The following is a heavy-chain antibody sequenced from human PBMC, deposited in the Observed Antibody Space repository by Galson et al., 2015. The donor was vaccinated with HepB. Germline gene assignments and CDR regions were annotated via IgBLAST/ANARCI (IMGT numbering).Heavy chain of an antibody. V-gene: IGHV1-69*13. CDR2: IIPIFGTA. Sequence: SVKVSCKASGGTFSSYAISWVRQAPGQGLEWMGGIIPIFGTANYAQKFQGRVTITADGSTSTAYMELSSLRSEDTAVYYCARGGCSSTSCYYYYGMDVWGQGTTVTVSS. D-gene: IGHD2-2*01. CDR3: ARGGCSSTSCYYYYGMDV. CDR1: GGTFSSYA. J-gene: IGHJ6*02.